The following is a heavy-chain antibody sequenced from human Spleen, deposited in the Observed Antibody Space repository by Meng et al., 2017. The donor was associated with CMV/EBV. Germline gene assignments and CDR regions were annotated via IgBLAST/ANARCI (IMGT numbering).Heavy chain of an antibody. CDR3: ARGSLAAAAGKGLYYYYGMDV. CDR2: IQSGGNT. Sequence: GESLKISCAASGFTVSTNYVGWVRQAPGKGLEWVSIIQSGGNTYYTDSVKGRFTISRDNSKNTLYLQMNSLRAEDTAVYYCARGSLAAAAGKGLYYYYGMDVWGQGTTVTVSS. J-gene: IGHJ6*02. D-gene: IGHD6-13*01. CDR1: GFTVSTNY. V-gene: IGHV3-66*01.